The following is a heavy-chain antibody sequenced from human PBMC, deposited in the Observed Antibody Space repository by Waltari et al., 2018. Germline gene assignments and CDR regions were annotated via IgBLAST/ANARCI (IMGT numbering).Heavy chain of an antibody. D-gene: IGHD2-15*01. CDR1: GGSFSGYY. V-gene: IGHV4-34*01. CDR2: INHSGST. CDR3: ARGVVSGFFQH. Sequence: QVQLQQWGAGLLKPSETLSLTCAVYGGSFSGYYWSWIRQPPGKGLEWIGEINHSGSTNSNPSLKSRVTISVDTSKNQFSLKLSSVTAADTAVYYCARGVVSGFFQHWGQGTLVTVSS. J-gene: IGHJ1*01.